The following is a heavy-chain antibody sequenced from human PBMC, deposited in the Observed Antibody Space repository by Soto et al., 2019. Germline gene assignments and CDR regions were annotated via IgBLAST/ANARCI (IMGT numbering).Heavy chain of an antibody. CDR2: INPNSGGT. J-gene: IGHJ5*02. D-gene: IGHD6-19*01. Sequence: ASVKVSCKASGYTITDNYLHWVRQAPGQGLEWMGWINPNSGGTNYAQTFQGRVTMTRDTSISTDYMELSRLRSDDTAVFYCARAPKVYGSSLATWGQGTPVTVSS. V-gene: IGHV1-2*02. CDR1: GYTITDNY. CDR3: ARAPKVYGSSLAT.